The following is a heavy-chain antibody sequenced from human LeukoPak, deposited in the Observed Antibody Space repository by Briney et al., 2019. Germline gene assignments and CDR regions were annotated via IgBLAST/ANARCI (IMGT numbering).Heavy chain of an antibody. CDR3: ATSKPRYYGSGSYYSFDY. CDR2: INPNTSGT. CDR1: GYTFTGYY. Sequence: ASVKVSCKASGYTFTGYYMHWVRQAPGQGLEWMGWINPNTSGTNYAQKFQGRVTMTRDTSISTAYMELSRLISDDTAVYYCATSKPRYYGSGSYYSFDYWGQGTLVTVSS. J-gene: IGHJ4*02. V-gene: IGHV1-2*02. D-gene: IGHD3-10*01.